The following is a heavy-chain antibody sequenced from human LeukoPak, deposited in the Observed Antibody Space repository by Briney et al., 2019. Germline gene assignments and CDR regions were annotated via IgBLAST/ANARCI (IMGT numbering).Heavy chain of an antibody. CDR1: GYTFTGYY. CDR2: INPNSGGT. CDR3: ASKRGYGDYGVSPFDY. D-gene: IGHD4-17*01. J-gene: IGHJ4*02. Sequence: GASVTVSCKASGYTFTGYYMHWVRQAPGQGLEWMGWINPNSGGTNYAQKFQGRVTMTRDTSISTAYMELSRLRSDDTAVYYCASKRGYGDYGVSPFDYWGQGTLVTVSS. V-gene: IGHV1-2*02.